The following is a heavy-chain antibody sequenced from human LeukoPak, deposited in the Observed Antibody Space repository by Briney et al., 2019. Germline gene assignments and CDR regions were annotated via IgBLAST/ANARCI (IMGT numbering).Heavy chain of an antibody. Sequence: GGSLRLSCAASGFTFSSYEMNWVRQAPGKGLEWVSYISSSGSTIYYADSVKGRFTISRDNATNSLYLQMNSLRAEDTAVYDCARSYSGSSYTFFDYWGQGTLVTVSS. D-gene: IGHD6-6*01. CDR2: ISSSGSTI. J-gene: IGHJ4*02. CDR1: GFTFSSYE. CDR3: ARSYSGSSYTFFDY. V-gene: IGHV3-48*03.